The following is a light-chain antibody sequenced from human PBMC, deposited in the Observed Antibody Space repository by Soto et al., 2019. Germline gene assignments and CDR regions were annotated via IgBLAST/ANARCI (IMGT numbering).Light chain of an antibody. CDR1: SSDVGGYNY. CDR3: CSYTNSGTLVYV. CDR2: DVS. V-gene: IGLV2-14*01. Sequence: ALTQPASVSGSPGQSITISCTGTSSDVGGYNYVSWYQQHPGKAPKLIIYDVSNRPSGVSNRFSGSKSGNTASLTISGLQAEDEADYYCCSYTNSGTLVYVFGTGTKLTVL. J-gene: IGLJ1*01.